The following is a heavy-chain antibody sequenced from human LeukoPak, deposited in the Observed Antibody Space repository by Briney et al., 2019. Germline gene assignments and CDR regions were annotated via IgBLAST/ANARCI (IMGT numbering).Heavy chain of an antibody. J-gene: IGHJ4*02. CDR2: ISDSGGST. V-gene: IGHV3-23*01. D-gene: IGHD2-2*01. CDR3: AKPPWNQLLCSFDY. Sequence: GGALRLSRAASRFSLNNYSMSWVRQTPGKGLEGVSGISDSGGSTYYADSVKGRFSISRDNSKNTLYLQLNSLRAEDTAVYYCAKPPWNQLLCSFDYWGQGTLVTVSS. CDR1: RFSLNNYS.